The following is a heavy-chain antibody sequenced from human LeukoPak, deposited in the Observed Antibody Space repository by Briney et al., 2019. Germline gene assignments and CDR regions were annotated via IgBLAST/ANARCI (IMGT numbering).Heavy chain of an antibody. V-gene: IGHV3-23*01. CDR3: AKDAKRNYDFWDRFDY. J-gene: IGHJ4*02. CDR1: GFTFSSYA. CDR2: ISGSGGST. Sequence: GGSLRLSCAASGFTFSSYAMSWVRQAPGKGLEWVSAISGSGGSTYYADSVKGRFTISRDNSKNTLYLQMNSLRAEDTALYYCAKDAKRNYDFWDRFDYWGQGTLVTVSS. D-gene: IGHD3-3*01.